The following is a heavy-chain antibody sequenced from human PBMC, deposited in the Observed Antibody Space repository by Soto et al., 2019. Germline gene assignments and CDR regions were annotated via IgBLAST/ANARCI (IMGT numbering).Heavy chain of an antibody. Sequence: SETLSLTCAVSGGSISSGGYSWSWIRQPPGKGLEWIGYIYHSGSTYYNPSLKSRVTISVDRSKNQFSLKLSSVTAADTAVYYCARNPGAYYYGMDVWGHGTTVTVSS. CDR2: IYHSGST. CDR3: ARNPGAYYYGMDV. J-gene: IGHJ6*02. CDR1: GGSISSGGYS. V-gene: IGHV4-30-2*01. D-gene: IGHD3-10*01.